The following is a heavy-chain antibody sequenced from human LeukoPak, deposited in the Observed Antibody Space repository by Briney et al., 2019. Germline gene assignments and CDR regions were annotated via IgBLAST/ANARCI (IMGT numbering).Heavy chain of an antibody. D-gene: IGHD6-19*01. V-gene: IGHV4-4*09. CDR1: GVSLSSTY. J-gene: IGHJ4*02. CDR3: ANPRRGAVAGRLDS. CDR2: IYHSGNT. Sequence: SETLSLSCDVSGVSLSSTYWSWVRQPPGKGLEWIGYIYHSGNTNYSPSLESRVTMSVDESKNKFSLRLPFVSAADTAIYYCANPRRGAVAGRLDSWGQGTLVTVSS.